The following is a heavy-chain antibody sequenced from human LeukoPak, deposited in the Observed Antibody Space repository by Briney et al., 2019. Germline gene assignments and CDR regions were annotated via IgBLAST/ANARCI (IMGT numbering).Heavy chain of an antibody. D-gene: IGHD5-18*01. V-gene: IGHV4-59*01. CDR2: IYYSGST. CDR3: ASYGYSYGSESTYYFDY. J-gene: IGHJ4*02. Sequence: SETLSLTYTVSGGSISSYYWSWIRQPPGKGLEWIGYIYYSGSTNYNPSLKSRVTISVDTSKNQFSLKLSSVTAADTAVYYCASYGYSYGSESTYYFDYWGQGTLVTVSS. CDR1: GGSISSYY.